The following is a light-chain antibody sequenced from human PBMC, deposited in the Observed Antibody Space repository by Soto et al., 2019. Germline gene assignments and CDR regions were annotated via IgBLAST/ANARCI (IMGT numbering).Light chain of an antibody. Sequence: QSVLTQPASVSGSPGQSITTSCTGTSSDVGGYNYVSWYEQHPGKAPKLMIYEVSNRPSGVSNRFSGSKSGNTASLTISGLQAEDEADYYCSSYKSSSPYVFGTGTKVTVL. CDR2: EVS. J-gene: IGLJ1*01. CDR3: SSYKSSSPYV. CDR1: SSDVGGYNY. V-gene: IGLV2-14*01.